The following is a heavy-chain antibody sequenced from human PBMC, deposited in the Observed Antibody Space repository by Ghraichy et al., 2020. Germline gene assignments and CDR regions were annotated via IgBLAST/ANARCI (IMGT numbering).Heavy chain of an antibody. CDR1: GYTFRNYG. CDR3: ARGGYFYDNSPGWFDP. V-gene: IGHV1-18*01. J-gene: IGHJ5*02. CDR2: INVKNGDT. D-gene: IGHD3-22*01. Sequence: ASVKVSCKASGYTFRNYGISWVRQAPGQGLEWMAWINVKNGDTKYDQKCQGRVTVTTDISTSTAYMELMSLKSDDTAVYYCARGGYFYDNSPGWFDPWGQGTVVTVSS.